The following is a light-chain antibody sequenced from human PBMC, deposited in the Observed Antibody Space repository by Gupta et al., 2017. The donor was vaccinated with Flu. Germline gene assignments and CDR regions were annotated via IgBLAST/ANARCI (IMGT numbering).Light chain of an antibody. V-gene: IGLV8-61*01. CDR2: SKN. J-gene: IGLJ3*02. CDR1: SGSISSSYY. Sequence: TVTLTCGLTSGSISSSYYPSWYQQTPGQAPRTLMYSKNIRSSGVPDRFSGSILGNKAALTITGAKAHDESDYYCVRYRGNGIRVFGGGTKLTV. CDR3: VRYRGNGIRV.